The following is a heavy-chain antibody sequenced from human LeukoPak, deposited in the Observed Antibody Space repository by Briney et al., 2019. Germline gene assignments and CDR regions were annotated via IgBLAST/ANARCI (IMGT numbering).Heavy chain of an antibody. J-gene: IGHJ4*02. CDR1: GFTFSSYA. CDR3: AKDMDIVSTTRPYFDY. V-gene: IGHV3-23*01. Sequence: PGGSLRLSCAASGFTFSSYAMSWVRQVLGAGLERVSAISYNSGRTFYADSVKGRFTISRDNSKNTLYLQMNSLRAEDTAVYYCAKDMDIVSTTRPYFDYWGQGALVTVSS. CDR2: ISYNSGRT. D-gene: IGHD5/OR15-5a*01.